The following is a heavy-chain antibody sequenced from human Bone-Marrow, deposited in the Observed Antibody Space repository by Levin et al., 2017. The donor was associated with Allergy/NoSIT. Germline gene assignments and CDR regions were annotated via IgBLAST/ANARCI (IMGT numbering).Heavy chain of an antibody. V-gene: IGHV3-33*01. CDR3: ARDLRIVGAAHYGMDV. D-gene: IGHD1-26*01. J-gene: IGHJ6*02. CDR2: IWYDGSNK. Sequence: GGSLRLSCAASGFTFSSYGMHWVRQAPGKGLEWVAVIWYDGSNKYYADSVKGRFTISRDNSKNTLYLQMNSLRAEDTAVYYCARDLRIVGAAHYGMDVWGQGTTVTVSS. CDR1: GFTFSSYG.